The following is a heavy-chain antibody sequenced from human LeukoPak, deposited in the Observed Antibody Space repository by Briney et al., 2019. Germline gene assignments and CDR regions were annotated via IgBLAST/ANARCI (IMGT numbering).Heavy chain of an antibody. V-gene: IGHV4-31*03. D-gene: IGHD6-19*01. CDR1: GGSISSGGYY. Sequence: SETLSLTCTVSGGSISSGGYYWSWIRQHPGKGLEWIGYIYYSGSTYYNPSLKSRVTISVDTSKNQFSLKLSSVTAADTAVYYCARAFSSGWYPYSIGGLWFDYWGQGTLVTVSS. CDR3: ARAFSSGWYPYSIGGLWFDY. J-gene: IGHJ4*02. CDR2: IYYSGST.